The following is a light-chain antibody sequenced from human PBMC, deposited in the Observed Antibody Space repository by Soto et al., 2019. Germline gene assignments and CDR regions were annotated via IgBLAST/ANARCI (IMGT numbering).Light chain of an antibody. J-gene: IGKJ5*01. CDR3: QQYSRSPSIT. V-gene: IGKV3-15*01. CDR1: QSVRSN. CDR2: GAS. Sequence: EIVMTQSPATLSASPGERATLSCRSSQSVRSNLAWYQQKPGQAPRLLIYGASTRATGIPARFSGSGSGTDFTLTISRLEPEDFAVYYCQQYSRSPSITFGQGTRLEIK.